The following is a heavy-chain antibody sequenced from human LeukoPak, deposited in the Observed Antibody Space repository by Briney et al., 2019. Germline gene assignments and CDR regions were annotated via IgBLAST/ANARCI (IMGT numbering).Heavy chain of an antibody. CDR1: GGSISSYY. D-gene: IGHD6-13*01. J-gene: IGHJ4*02. CDR3: ASGKAAAGTGASFDY. Sequence: SETLSLTCTVSGGSISSYYWSWIRQPPGKGLEWIGYIYYSGSTNYNPSLKSRVTISVDRSKNQFSLKLSSVTAADTAVYYCASGKAAAGTGASFDYWGQGTLVTVTS. V-gene: IGHV4-59*12. CDR2: IYYSGST.